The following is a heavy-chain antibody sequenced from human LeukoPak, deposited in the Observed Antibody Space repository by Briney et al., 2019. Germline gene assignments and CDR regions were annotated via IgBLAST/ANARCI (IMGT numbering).Heavy chain of an antibody. D-gene: IGHD3-10*01. Sequence: SETLSLTCTVSGGSISSGGYYWNWIRQPPGKGLEWIGFFYHSGISYYNPSLKSRVTISVDTSKNQFSLKLSSVTAADTAVYYCARGDYYGSGSRYFDYWGQGTLVTVSS. J-gene: IGHJ4*02. CDR1: GGSISSGGYY. V-gene: IGHV4-30-2*01. CDR3: ARGDYYGSGSRYFDY. CDR2: FYHSGIS.